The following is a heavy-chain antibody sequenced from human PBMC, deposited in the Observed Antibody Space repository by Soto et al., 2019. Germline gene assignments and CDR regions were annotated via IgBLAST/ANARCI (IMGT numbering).Heavy chain of an antibody. Sequence: PGESPKISCKGSGYSFTTYWLGWVRQVPGKGLEWMGIIYPGDSDTRYSPSFQGQVTISADKSISAAYLQWSSLKASDTAMYFCARRRGLVGSFDYWGRGTPVTVSS. CDR1: GYSFTTYW. J-gene: IGHJ4*02. V-gene: IGHV5-51*01. CDR2: IYPGDSDT. D-gene: IGHD3-9*01. CDR3: ARRRGLVGSFDY.